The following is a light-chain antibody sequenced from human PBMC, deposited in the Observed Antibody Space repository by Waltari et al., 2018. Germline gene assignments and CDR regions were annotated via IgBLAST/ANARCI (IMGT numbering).Light chain of an antibody. CDR1: SSAVAGYNY. CDR3: SSYTSSSTVV. CDR2: DVS. Sequence: QSALTQPASVSGSLGQSITISCTGPSSAVAGYNYVPWYQQHPGKAPKLMIHDVSKWPAGVSKRFSGSKSGNTASLTISGLQAEDEADYYCSSYTSSSTVVFGGGTKLTVL. V-gene: IGLV2-14*01. J-gene: IGLJ2*01.